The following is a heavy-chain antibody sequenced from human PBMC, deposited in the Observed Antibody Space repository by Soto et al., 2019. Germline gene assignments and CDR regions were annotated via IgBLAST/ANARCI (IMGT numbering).Heavy chain of an antibody. D-gene: IGHD6-6*01. V-gene: IGHV3-64*01. CDR1: GFTFSSYA. J-gene: IGHJ4*02. CDR3: ARGEQLLDY. Sequence: GGSLRLSCAASGFTFSSYAMHWVRQAPGKGLEYVSAISSNGGSTYYANSVKGRFTISRDNSKNTLYLQMGSLRAEDMAVYYCARGEQLLDYWGQGTLVTVSS. CDR2: ISSNGGST.